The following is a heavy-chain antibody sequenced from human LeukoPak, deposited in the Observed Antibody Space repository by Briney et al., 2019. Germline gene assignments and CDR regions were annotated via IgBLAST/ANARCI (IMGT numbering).Heavy chain of an antibody. CDR1: GFTFSSYE. V-gene: IGHV3-48*03. D-gene: IGHD3-22*01. Sequence: GGSLRLSCAASGFTFSSYEMNWVRQAPGKGLEWVSYIGSSGSTIYYADSVKGRFTISRDNAKNSLYLQMNSLRAEDTAVYYCARDVVGYYDSSGYYLSASDIWGQGTMVTVSS. J-gene: IGHJ3*02. CDR3: ARDVVGYYDSSGYYLSASDI. CDR2: IGSSGSTI.